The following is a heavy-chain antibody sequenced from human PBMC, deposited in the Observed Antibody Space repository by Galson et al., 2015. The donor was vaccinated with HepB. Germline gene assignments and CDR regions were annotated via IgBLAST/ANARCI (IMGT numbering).Heavy chain of an antibody. V-gene: IGHV1-69*02. Sequence: SVKVSCKASGGTFSSYTISWVRQTPGQGLEWMGRIIPILGIANYAQKFQGRVTITADKSTSTAYMELSSLRSEDTAVYYCASSYGYYGSGSSPFDYWGQGTLVTVSS. CDR1: GGTFSSYT. CDR3: ASSYGYYGSGSSPFDY. CDR2: IIPILGIA. J-gene: IGHJ4*02. D-gene: IGHD3-10*01.